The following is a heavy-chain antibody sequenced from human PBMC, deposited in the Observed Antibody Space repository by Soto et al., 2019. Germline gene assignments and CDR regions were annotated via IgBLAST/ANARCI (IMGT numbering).Heavy chain of an antibody. CDR2: ISYDGSNK. D-gene: IGHD2-15*01. V-gene: IGHV3-30*18. CDR3: ANLGDIRCSGGSCYSPNAFDI. Sequence: QVQLVESGGGVVQPGRSLRLSCAASGFTFSSYGMHWVRQAPGKGLEWVAVISYDGSNKYYADSVKGRFTISRDNSKNTLYLQMNSLRAEDTAVYYCANLGDIRCSGGSCYSPNAFDIWGQGTMVTVSS. CDR1: GFTFSSYG. J-gene: IGHJ3*02.